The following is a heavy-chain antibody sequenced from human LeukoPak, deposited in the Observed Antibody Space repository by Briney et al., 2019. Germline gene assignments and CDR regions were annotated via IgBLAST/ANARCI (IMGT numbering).Heavy chain of an antibody. CDR1: GFTFSSYS. Sequence: GGSLRLSCAASGFTFSSYSMNWVRQAPGKGLEWVSSISTSSSYIYYADSVKGRFTISRDNAKNSLYLQMNSLRAEDTAVYYCARDYMVRGVTYYYGMGVWGQGTTVTVSS. CDR2: ISTSSSYI. D-gene: IGHD3-10*01. V-gene: IGHV3-21*01. J-gene: IGHJ6*02. CDR3: ARDYMVRGVTYYYGMGV.